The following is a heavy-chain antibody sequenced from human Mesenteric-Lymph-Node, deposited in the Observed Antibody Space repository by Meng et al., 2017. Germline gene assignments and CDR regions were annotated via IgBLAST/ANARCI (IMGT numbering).Heavy chain of an antibody. CDR3: SRRRAAAGNKNWFDP. J-gene: IGHJ5*02. CDR1: GYTFTGYY. V-gene: IGHV1-2*02. CDR2: INPNSGGT. Sequence: ASVTVSCQSSGYTFTGYYMHWVRQARGQGLAWMGWINPNSGGTNYAQKFQGRVTMTRDTSISTAYMELGRLRSDDPAVYYCSRRRAAAGNKNWFDPWGQGTMVTVSS. D-gene: IGHD6-13*01.